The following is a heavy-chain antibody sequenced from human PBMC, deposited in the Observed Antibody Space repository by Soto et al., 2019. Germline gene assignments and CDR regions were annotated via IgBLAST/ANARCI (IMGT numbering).Heavy chain of an antibody. J-gene: IGHJ4*02. V-gene: IGHV3-48*02. CDR3: ARDSCRNTSCAANY. D-gene: IGHD2-2*01. Sequence: LRLSCAASEFTFSTYSMNWVRQAPGKGLEWISYISSTGSNIYYADSVKGRFTISRDNARNSLYLQMNSLRDEDTAVYYCARDSCRNTSCAANYWGQGTLVTVSS. CDR2: ISSTGSNI. CDR1: EFTFSTYS.